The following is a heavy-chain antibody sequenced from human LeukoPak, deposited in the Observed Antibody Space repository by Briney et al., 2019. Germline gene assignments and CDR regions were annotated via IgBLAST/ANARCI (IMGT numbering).Heavy chain of an antibody. CDR1: GGSISSSSYY. CDR2: IYYSGST. D-gene: IGHD2-2*01. CDR3: ASCSSPSCYYLGYYGMDV. Sequence: SETLSLPCTVSGGSISSSSYYWGWIRQPPGKGLGWIGSIYYSGSTYYNPSLKSRVTISVDTSKNQFSLKLSSVTAADTAVYYCASCSSPSCYYLGYYGMDVWGQGTTVTVSS. J-gene: IGHJ6*02. V-gene: IGHV4-39*01.